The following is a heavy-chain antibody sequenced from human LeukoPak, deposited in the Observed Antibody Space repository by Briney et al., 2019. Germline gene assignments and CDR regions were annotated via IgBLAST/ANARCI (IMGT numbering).Heavy chain of an antibody. J-gene: IGHJ4*02. Sequence: GRSLRLSCAASGFTFSSYGMHWVRQAPAKGLESVAVISYDGSNKYYADSVNGRFTISRDNSTNTLYLQMNSLRAEDTAVYYCAKDRGDPVWFFDYWGQGTLVTVSS. V-gene: IGHV3-30*18. CDR2: ISYDGSNK. D-gene: IGHD3-10*01. CDR3: AKDRGDPVWFFDY. CDR1: GFTFSSYG.